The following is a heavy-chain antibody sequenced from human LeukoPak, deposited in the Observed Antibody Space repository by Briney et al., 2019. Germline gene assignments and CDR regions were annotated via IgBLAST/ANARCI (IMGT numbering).Heavy chain of an antibody. D-gene: IGHD1-26*01. J-gene: IGHJ5*02. Sequence: SETLSLTCTVSGGSISSSSYYWGWIRQPPGKGLEWIGSIYYSGSTYYNPSLKSRVTISVDTSKNQFSLKLSSVTAADTAVYYCARHAGGATGPYDWSDPWGQGTLVTVSS. CDR2: IYYSGST. CDR3: ARHAGGATGPYDWSDP. V-gene: IGHV4-39*01. CDR1: GGSISSSSYY.